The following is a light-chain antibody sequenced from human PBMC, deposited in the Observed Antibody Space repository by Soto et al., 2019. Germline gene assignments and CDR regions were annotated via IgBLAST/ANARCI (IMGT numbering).Light chain of an antibody. CDR3: KQSYSTPRT. CDR1: QSISSY. Sequence: DIQMTHSPCSLSASVGDRVTITCRASQSISSYLNWYQQKPGKAPKLLIYAASSLQSGVPSRFSGSGSGTDFTLTISSLQPEDFATYYCKQSYSTPRTFGQGTQVDIK. CDR2: AAS. V-gene: IGKV1-39*01. J-gene: IGKJ1*01.